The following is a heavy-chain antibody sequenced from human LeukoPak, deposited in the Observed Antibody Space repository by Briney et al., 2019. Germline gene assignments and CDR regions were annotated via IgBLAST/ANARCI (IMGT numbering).Heavy chain of an antibody. CDR1: GFSFSTHS. Sequence: GGSLRLSCAASGFSFSTHSVNWVRQAPGKGLEWISFINLDGTDIHYGESVKGRFTISRDNAKNSLYLQMHTLRAEDTAVYYCAGDGVGVLPGDAFDIWSQGTMVTVSS. J-gene: IGHJ3*02. CDR3: AGDGVGVLPGDAFDI. V-gene: IGHV3-21*05. D-gene: IGHD1-26*01. CDR2: INLDGTDI.